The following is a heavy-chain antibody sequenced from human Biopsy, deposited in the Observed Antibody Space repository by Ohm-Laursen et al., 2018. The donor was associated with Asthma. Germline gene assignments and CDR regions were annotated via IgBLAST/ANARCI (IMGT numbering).Heavy chain of an antibody. CDR3: ARGVDRVTGLLDHFDS. J-gene: IGHJ4*02. CDR1: GGSINNFY. CDR2: VYYSGST. V-gene: IGHV4-59*07. Sequence: SDTLSLTCAVSGGSINNFYWSWIRQPPGTGLESIGHVYYSGSTNYNPSLKSRVTISIDASKNQFSLKLTSVTAADTAVYYCARGVDRVTGLLDHFDSWGQGTLVSVSS. D-gene: IGHD2-21*02.